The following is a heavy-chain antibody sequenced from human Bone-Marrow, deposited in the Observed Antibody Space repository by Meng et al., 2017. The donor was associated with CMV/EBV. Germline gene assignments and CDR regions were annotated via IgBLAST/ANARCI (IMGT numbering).Heavy chain of an antibody. CDR3: AKETWGSTWYTRRGFDY. J-gene: IGHJ4*02. Sequence: LSLTCAASGFTFSSYAMSWVRQAPGKGLEWVSIIYSGGGSTYYADSVKGRFTISRHNSKNTLYLQLNSLRAEDTAVYYCAKETWGSTWYTRRGFDYWGQGTLVTVSS. CDR1: GFTFSSYA. V-gene: IGHV3-23*03. CDR2: IYSGGGST. D-gene: IGHD6-13*01.